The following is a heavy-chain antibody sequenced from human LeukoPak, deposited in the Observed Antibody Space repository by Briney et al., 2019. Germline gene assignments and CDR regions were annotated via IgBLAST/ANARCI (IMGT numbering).Heavy chain of an antibody. J-gene: IGHJ4*02. D-gene: IGHD4-17*01. CDR3: ARDGDYGDYVPDY. V-gene: IGHV3-74*01. CDR2: INSDGSST. Sequence: GGSLRLSCAASGFTFSSYWMHWVRQAPGRGLVWVSRINSDGSSTSYADSVKGRFTISRDNAKNTLYLQMNSLRAEDTAVYYCARDGDYGDYVPDYWGQGTLVTVSS. CDR1: GFTFSSYW.